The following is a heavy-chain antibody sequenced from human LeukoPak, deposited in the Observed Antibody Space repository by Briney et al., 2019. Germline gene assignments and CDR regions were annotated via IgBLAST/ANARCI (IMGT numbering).Heavy chain of an antibody. CDR1: GGSLSGYY. CDR2: INHSGST. D-gene: IGHD4-23*01. Sequence: SETLSLTCAVYGGSLSGYYWSWIRQPPGKGLEWIGEINHSGSTNYNPSLKSRVTISVDTSKNQFSLKLSSVTAADTAVYYCARVASTVVTTPLRDYWGQGTLVTVSS. J-gene: IGHJ4*02. V-gene: IGHV4-34*01. CDR3: ARVASTVVTTPLRDY.